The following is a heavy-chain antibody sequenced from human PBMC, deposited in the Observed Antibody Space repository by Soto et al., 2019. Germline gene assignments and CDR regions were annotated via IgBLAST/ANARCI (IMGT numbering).Heavy chain of an antibody. D-gene: IGHD3-22*01. V-gene: IGHV3-30-3*01. CDR2: ISYDGSNK. Sequence: GGSLRLSCAASGFTFSSYAMHWVRQAPGKGLEWVAVISYDGSNKYYADSVKGRFTISRDNSKNTLYLQMNSLRAEDTAVYYCARFYDSSGYDDFDIWGQGTMVTVSS. J-gene: IGHJ3*02. CDR3: ARFYDSSGYDDFDI. CDR1: GFTFSSYA.